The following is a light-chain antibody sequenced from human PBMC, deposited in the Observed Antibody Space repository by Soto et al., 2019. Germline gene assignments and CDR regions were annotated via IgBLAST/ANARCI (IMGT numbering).Light chain of an antibody. CDR3: QQRSNRPT. Sequence: EIVLTQSPATLSLSPGERATLSCRASQSVSSYLAWYQQKPGKAPRLLIYDASNRATGIPARFSGRGSGTDFTLTISSLEPEDFAVYYCQQRSNRPTFGGGTKLEIK. V-gene: IGKV3-11*01. CDR1: QSVSSY. CDR2: DAS. J-gene: IGKJ4*01.